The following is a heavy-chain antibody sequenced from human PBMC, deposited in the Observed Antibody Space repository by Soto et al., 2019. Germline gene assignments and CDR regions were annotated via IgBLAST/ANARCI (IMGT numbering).Heavy chain of an antibody. J-gene: IGHJ6*03. CDR3: ARLPLKDYFWSAKPYYMDV. D-gene: IGHD3-3*01. CDR1: GFTFSSYS. CDR2: ISSSSSTI. Sequence: PGVSLRLSCAASGFTFSSYSMNWVRQAPGKGLEWVSYISSSSSTIYYADSVKGRFTISRDNAKNSLYLQMNGLRAEDTAVYYCARLPLKDYFWSAKPYYMDVWGKGTTVTVSS. V-gene: IGHV3-48*01.